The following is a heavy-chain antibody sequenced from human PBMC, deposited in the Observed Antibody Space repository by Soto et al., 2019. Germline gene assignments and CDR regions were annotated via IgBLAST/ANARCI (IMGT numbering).Heavy chain of an antibody. Sequence: SETLSLTCTVSGGSISSWNYYWSWIRQPPGKGLEWIGFISYSGSTYYSASLQSRVTMSVDTSKNQFSLNLSFVTAADTAVYYCSSFGTQAKGLDYFSDWSQGTLVTGSS. CDR2: ISYSGST. V-gene: IGHV4-30-4*01. J-gene: IGHJ4*02. CDR1: GGSISSWNYY. CDR3: SSFGTQAKGLDYFSD. D-gene: IGHD1-7*01.